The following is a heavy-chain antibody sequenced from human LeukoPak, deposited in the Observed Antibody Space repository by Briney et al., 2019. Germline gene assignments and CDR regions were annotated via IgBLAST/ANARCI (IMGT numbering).Heavy chain of an antibody. J-gene: IGHJ5*02. CDR3: ARRNYYGSGTYYP. CDR1: GDSISTYNYY. D-gene: IGHD3-10*01. Sequence: SETLSLTCTVSGDSISTYNYYWGWIRQPPGKGLEWIGSMHYSGSIYYSPSLKSRVTISGDTSKNQLSLKLSSVTAADTAVYDCARRNYYGSGTYYPWGQGTLVTVSS. V-gene: IGHV4-39*01. CDR2: MHYSGSI.